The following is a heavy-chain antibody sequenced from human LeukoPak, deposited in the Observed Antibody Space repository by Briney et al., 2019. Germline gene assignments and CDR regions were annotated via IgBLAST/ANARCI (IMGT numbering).Heavy chain of an antibody. Sequence: GGSLRLSCAASGFTFDDYGMSWVRQAPGKGLEWVSGINWNGGSTGYADSVKGRFTISRDNAKNTLYLQVNSLRAEDTAVYYCARGGSSGYYYGLDYWGQGTLVTVSS. J-gene: IGHJ4*02. CDR3: ARGGSSGYYYGLDY. CDR1: GFTFDDYG. D-gene: IGHD3-22*01. CDR2: INWNGGST. V-gene: IGHV3-20*04.